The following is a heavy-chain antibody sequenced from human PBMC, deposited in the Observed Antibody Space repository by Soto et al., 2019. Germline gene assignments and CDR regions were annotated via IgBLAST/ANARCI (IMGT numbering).Heavy chain of an antibody. V-gene: IGHV3-30-3*01. D-gene: IGHD3-9*01. CDR3: ARDRVIRYTGYELDL. CDR1: GFALNSHP. CDR2: MTSDGSSK. J-gene: IGHJ5*02. Sequence: QMQLLEPGGGVANPGKALSLSCAASGFALNSHPRHWVRQAPGKGLEWLALMTSDGSSKFYADSVKGRCTISRDNSKNTLYLEMNSLRSEDTAVYYCARDRVIRYTGYELDLWGQGTLVTVSS.